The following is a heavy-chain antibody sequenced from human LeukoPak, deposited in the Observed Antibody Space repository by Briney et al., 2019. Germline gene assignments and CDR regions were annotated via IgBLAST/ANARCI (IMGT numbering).Heavy chain of an antibody. V-gene: IGHV1-2*02. D-gene: IGHD6-13*01. CDR1: GYTFTGYY. CDR2: INPNSGGT. Sequence: ASVKVSCKASGYTFTGYYMHWVRQAPGQGLEWMGWINPNSGGTNYAQKFQGRVTMTRDTSISTAYMELSSLRSEDTAVYYCARAGIAAAGWFDPWGQGTLVTVSS. CDR3: ARAGIAAAGWFDP. J-gene: IGHJ5*02.